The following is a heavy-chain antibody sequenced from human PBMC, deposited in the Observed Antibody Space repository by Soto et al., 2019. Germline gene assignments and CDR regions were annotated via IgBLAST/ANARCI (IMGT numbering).Heavy chain of an antibody. CDR3: VRFHADDSSGYDLDY. D-gene: IGHD6-19*01. CDR1: GASVSGGDYY. Sequence: QVQLQEAGPGLVKPSETLALNCSVSGASVSGGDYYWSWIRQPPGKGLEWIGYIYFSGATSYDPSLKRRVSISIDTFKNHFSLKLKSVTAADTAFYYFVRFHADDSSGYDLDYWGQGLLVSVSS. CDR2: IYFSGAT. J-gene: IGHJ4*02. V-gene: IGHV4-61*03.